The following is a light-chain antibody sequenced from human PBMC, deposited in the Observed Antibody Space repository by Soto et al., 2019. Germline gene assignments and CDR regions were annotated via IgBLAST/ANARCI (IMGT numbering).Light chain of an antibody. J-gene: IGKJ1*01. CDR3: QHYNNWPRT. CDR2: GAS. CDR1: QSVSSN. Sequence: EIVMTQSPATLSVSPGERATLSCRARQSVSSNLAWYQQKPGQAPRLLISGASTRATGIPARVSGSGSGTEFTLTISSLQSEDFAVYYCQHYNNWPRTFGEGTKVEIK. V-gene: IGKV3-15*01.